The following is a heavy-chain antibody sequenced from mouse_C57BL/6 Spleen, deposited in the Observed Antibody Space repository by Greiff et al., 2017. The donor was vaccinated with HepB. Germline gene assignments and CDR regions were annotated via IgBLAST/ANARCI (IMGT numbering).Heavy chain of an antibody. CDR1: GYYIKNTY. V-gene: IGHV14-3*01. CDR3: DREVTAYAMDC. CDR2: IDPANGNT. J-gene: IGHJ4*01. D-gene: IGHD2-1*01. Sequence: EVQLQQSVAELVRPGASVKLSCTASGYYIKNTYMHWVKQRPEQGLEWIGRIDPANGNTKYAPKFQGKATITADTSSNTAYLQLSSLTSEDTAFYCCDREVTAYAMDCWGQGTSVTVSS.